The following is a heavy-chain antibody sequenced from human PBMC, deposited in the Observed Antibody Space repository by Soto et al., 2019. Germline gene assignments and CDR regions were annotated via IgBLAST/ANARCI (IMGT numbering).Heavy chain of an antibody. V-gene: IGHV3-23*01. J-gene: IGHJ4*02. CDR1: GFTFSSHA. D-gene: IGHD6-19*01. Sequence: EVQLLESGGGLVQPGGSLRLSCAASGFTFSSHAMSWVRQAPGKGLEWVSSTIDSGGRSYHSDSVRGRFTISRDNSKNTLYLQMSSLRADDTAIYYCAKDKMEQWLVGGDYDYWGQGALVTVSS. CDR2: TIDSGGRS. CDR3: AKDKMEQWLVGGDYDY.